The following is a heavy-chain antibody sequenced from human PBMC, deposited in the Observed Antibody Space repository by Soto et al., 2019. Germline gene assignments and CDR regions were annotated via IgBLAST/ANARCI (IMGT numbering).Heavy chain of an antibody. Sequence: PGGSLRLSCAASGFTFSNAWMSWVRQAPGKGLEWVGRIKSKTDGGTTDYAAPVKGRFTISRDDSKNTLYLQMNSLKTEDTAVYYCTTHSAVTSKWFDPWGQGTLVTVSS. CDR2: IKSKTDGGTT. CDR3: TTHSAVTSKWFDP. D-gene: IGHD4-17*01. CDR1: GFTFSNAW. V-gene: IGHV3-15*01. J-gene: IGHJ5*02.